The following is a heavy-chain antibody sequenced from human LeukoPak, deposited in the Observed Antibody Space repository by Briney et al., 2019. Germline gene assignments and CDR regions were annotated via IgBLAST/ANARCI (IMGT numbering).Heavy chain of an antibody. CDR3: AREGYCSSTSCAIDY. D-gene: IGHD2-2*01. V-gene: IGHV1-69*13. Sequence: ASVNVSFTASGGTFSSYAISWVRQAPGQGLEWMGGIIPIFGTANYAQKFQGRVTIAADESTSTAYMELSSLRSEDTAVYYCAREGYCSSTSCAIDYWGQGTLVTVSS. J-gene: IGHJ4*02. CDR2: IIPIFGTA. CDR1: GGTFSSYA.